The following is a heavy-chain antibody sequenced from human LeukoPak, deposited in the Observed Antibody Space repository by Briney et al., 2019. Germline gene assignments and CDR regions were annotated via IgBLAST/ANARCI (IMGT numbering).Heavy chain of an antibody. Sequence: GGTLRLSCAASGFTFSKYGMNWVRQAPGKGLVWVSRINSDGINTSYADSVKGRFTISRDNAKNTLNLQMNSLRAEDTAVYYCARDLGQYYDTSDNWFDPWGQGTLVTVSS. D-gene: IGHD3-22*01. J-gene: IGHJ5*02. V-gene: IGHV3-74*01. CDR1: GFTFSKYG. CDR3: ARDLGQYYDTSDNWFDP. CDR2: INSDGINT.